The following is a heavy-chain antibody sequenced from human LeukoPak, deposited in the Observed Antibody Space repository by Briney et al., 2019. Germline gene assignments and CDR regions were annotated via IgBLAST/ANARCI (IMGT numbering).Heavy chain of an antibody. D-gene: IGHD1-26*01. CDR2: LYYAGST. Sequence: PSETLSLTCTVSVGSISSTSYFWGWIRQPPGKGLEWIGSLYYAGSTYYNPSLTSRVTVVVDTSKNQLSLRLSSVTAADTAVYYCARHRDGSSHFDYWGQGTLVTVSS. V-gene: IGHV4-39*01. CDR3: ARHRDGSSHFDY. J-gene: IGHJ4*02. CDR1: VGSISSTSYF.